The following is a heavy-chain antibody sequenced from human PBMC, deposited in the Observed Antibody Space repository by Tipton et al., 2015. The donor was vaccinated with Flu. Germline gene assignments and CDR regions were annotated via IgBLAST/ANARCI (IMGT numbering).Heavy chain of an antibody. CDR2: IYYSGST. J-gene: IGHJ6*02. D-gene: IGHD1-26*01. V-gene: IGHV4-59*12. CDR3: ARGGVGATYYYYYGMDV. Sequence: TLSLTCTVSGGSISSYYWSWIRQPPGKGLEWIGYIYYSGSTNYNPSLKSRVTISVDTSKNQFSLKLSSVTAADTAVYYCARGGVGATYYYYYGMDVWGQGTTVTVSS. CDR1: GGSISSYY.